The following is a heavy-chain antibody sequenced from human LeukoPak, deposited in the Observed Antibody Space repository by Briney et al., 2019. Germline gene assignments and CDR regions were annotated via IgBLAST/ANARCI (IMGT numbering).Heavy chain of an antibody. D-gene: IGHD2-21*02. V-gene: IGHV4-30-2*01. J-gene: IGHJ4*02. CDR2: IYHSGST. Sequence: SGTLSLTCAVSGGSISSGGYSWSWIRQPPGKGLEWIGYIYHSGSTYYNPSLKSRVTISVDRSKNQFSLKLSSVTAADTAVYYCARLDCGGDCYPTYWGQGTLVTVSS. CDR3: ARLDCGGDCYPTY. CDR1: GGSISSGGYS.